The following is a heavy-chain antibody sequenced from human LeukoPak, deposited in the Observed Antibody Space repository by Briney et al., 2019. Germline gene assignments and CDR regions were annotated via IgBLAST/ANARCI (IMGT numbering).Heavy chain of an antibody. CDR1: GVTFSSFW. CDR3: ATYSRDWTGIEY. V-gene: IGHV3-7*02. CDR2: IQDNGNEK. J-gene: IGHJ4*02. D-gene: IGHD3/OR15-3a*01. Sequence: KLGGSLRLSCAASGVTFSSFWMKWVRQAPGKGLEWVANIQDNGNEKSYVDSVKGRFTISRDNAKNSLYLQMNSLRAEDTAVYYCATYSRDWTGIEYWGQGTLVTVSS.